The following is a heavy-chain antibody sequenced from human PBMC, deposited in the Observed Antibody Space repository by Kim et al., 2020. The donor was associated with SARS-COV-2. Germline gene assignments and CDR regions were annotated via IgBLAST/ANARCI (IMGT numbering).Heavy chain of an antibody. V-gene: IGHV3-23*01. CDR2: ISGRGDRT. Sequence: GGSLRLSCAASGFTFSSYVMSWVRQAPGKGLEWVSSISGRGDRTYYADSVTGRFTLSRDNSKNTLYLEMNSLRAEDTAVYYCAKEVRYCSSTTCYGGMDV. CDR3: AKEVRYCSSTTCYGGMDV. D-gene: IGHD2-2*01. J-gene: IGHJ6*01. CDR1: GFTFSSYV.